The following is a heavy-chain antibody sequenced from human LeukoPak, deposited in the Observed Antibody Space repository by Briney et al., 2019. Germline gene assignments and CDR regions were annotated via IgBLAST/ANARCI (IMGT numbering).Heavy chain of an antibody. Sequence: KPSETLSLTCAVYGGSFSGYYWTWIRQPPGKGLEWIVEIHYSGSATYNPSLKSRVTISVDTSKNQFSLKMNSVTAADTAVYYCARGQWFRAFWSRGTPVTVSS. CDR3: ARGQWFRAF. CDR2: IHYSGSA. CDR1: GGSFSGYY. J-gene: IGHJ4*02. V-gene: IGHV4-34*01. D-gene: IGHD3-10*01.